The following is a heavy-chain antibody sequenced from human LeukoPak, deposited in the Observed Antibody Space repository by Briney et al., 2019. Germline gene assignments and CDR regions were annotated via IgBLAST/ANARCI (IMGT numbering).Heavy chain of an antibody. CDR1: GGSFSGYY. CDR3: ARASYYYDSSGYYYYYYYMDV. D-gene: IGHD3-22*01. J-gene: IGHJ6*03. V-gene: IGHV4-34*01. Sequence: KPSETLSLTCAVYGGSFSGYYWSWIRQPPGKGLEWIGEINHSGSTNQNPSLKSRVTISVDTSKKQFSLKLSSVTAADTAVYYCARASYYYDSSGYYYYYYYMDVWGKGTTVTVSS. CDR2: INHSGST.